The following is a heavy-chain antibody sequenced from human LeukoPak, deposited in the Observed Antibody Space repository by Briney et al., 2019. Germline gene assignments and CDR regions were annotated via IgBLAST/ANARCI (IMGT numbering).Heavy chain of an antibody. D-gene: IGHD4-17*01. Sequence: GGSPRLSCAASGFTFSNYAMSWVRQAPGKGLEWVSGISAGGGSTYYADSVKGRFTISRDNSKNTLYLQMNSLRAEDTAVYYCARDDYGETFDYWGQGTLVTVSS. CDR2: ISAGGGST. J-gene: IGHJ4*02. CDR3: ARDDYGETFDY. V-gene: IGHV3-23*01. CDR1: GFTFSNYA.